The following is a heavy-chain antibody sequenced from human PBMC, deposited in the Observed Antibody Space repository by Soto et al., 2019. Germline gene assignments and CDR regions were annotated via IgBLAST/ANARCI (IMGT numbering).Heavy chain of an antibody. CDR1: GFTFSNYW. D-gene: IGHD5-18*01. J-gene: IGHJ5*02. CDR3: ATMKLVSYDWFDP. Sequence: EVQLVESGGGLVQPGGSLRLSCAASGFTFSNYWMHWVRQAPGKGLMWVSRINPDGSRTTYADSVKGRFAISRDNAKNTLYLKLNSLRADDTSVYYGATMKLVSYDWFDPWGGGTLVTVSS. CDR2: INPDGSRT. V-gene: IGHV3-74*01.